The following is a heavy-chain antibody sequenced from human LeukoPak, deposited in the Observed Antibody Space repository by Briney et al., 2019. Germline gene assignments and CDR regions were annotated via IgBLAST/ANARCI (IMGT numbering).Heavy chain of an antibody. D-gene: IGHD3-3*01. Sequence: PGGSLRLSCAASGFTFTNAWMSWVRQAPGKGLEWVANIKQDGSEKYYVDSVKGRFSISRDNAKNSLYLQMNSLRSEDTAVYYCAREATPLWSGYYNPTYYYYMDVWGKGTTVTVSS. V-gene: IGHV3-7*01. CDR1: GFTFTNAW. CDR2: IKQDGSEK. J-gene: IGHJ6*03. CDR3: AREATPLWSGYYNPTYYYYMDV.